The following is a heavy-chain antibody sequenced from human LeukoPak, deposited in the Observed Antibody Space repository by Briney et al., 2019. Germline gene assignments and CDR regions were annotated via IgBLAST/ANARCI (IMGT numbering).Heavy chain of an antibody. CDR2: ISGSGGST. D-gene: IGHD6-19*01. CDR3: AKAGSSGWYKVLIDY. CDR1: GFTFSSYA. Sequence: GGSLRLSCAASGFTFSSYAMSWVRQAPGKGLEWVSAISGSGGSTYYADSVKGRFTISRDNSKNTPYLQMNSLRAEDTAAYYCAKAGSSGWYKVLIDYWGQGTLVTVSS. V-gene: IGHV3-23*01. J-gene: IGHJ4*02.